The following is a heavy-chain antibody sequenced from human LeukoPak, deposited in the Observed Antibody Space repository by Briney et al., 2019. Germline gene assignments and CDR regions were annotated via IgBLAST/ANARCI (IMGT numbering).Heavy chain of an antibody. CDR1: GFTFSSYA. J-gene: IGHJ4*02. CDR3: GKRDPSASSPRAIDY. Sequence: GGSLRLSCAASGFTFSSYAMTWVRQAPGKGLEWVSAISGSGGSTYYADSVKGRFTISRDNSKNTLYLQMNSLRAEDTAVYYCGKRDPSASSPRAIDYWGQGTLVTVSS. D-gene: IGHD6-6*01. V-gene: IGHV3-23*01. CDR2: ISGSGGST.